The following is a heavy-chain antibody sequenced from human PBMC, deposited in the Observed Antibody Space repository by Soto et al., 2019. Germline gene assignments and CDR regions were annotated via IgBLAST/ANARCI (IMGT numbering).Heavy chain of an antibody. CDR2: ISYDGSNK. D-gene: IGHD2-2*01. Sequence: QVQLVESGGGVVQPGRSLRLSCAASGFTFSSYAMHWVRQAPGKGLEWVAVISYDGSNKYYADSVKGRFTISRDNSKNMLYLQMNSLGAEDTAVYYCASPYPPRYCSSTSCFGGWFDPWGQGTLVTVSS. V-gene: IGHV3-30-3*01. J-gene: IGHJ5*02. CDR3: ASPYPPRYCSSTSCFGGWFDP. CDR1: GFTFSSYA.